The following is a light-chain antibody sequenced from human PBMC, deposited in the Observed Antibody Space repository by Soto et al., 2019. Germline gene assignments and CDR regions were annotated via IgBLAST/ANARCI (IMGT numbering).Light chain of an antibody. CDR3: QHYNSLSS. Sequence: DIQMTQSPSSLSASVGDRVTITCRASQSIGGYLTWYQQLPGKAPKLLIYDASSLQSGVSSRFSASGSGTEFSLSISSLQPDDLATYYCQHYNSLSSFGPGTKVDIK. CDR1: QSIGGY. CDR2: DAS. V-gene: IGKV1-5*01. J-gene: IGKJ3*01.